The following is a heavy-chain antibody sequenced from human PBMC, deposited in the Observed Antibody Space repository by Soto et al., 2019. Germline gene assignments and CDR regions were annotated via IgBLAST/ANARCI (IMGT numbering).Heavy chain of an antibody. J-gene: IGHJ4*02. D-gene: IGHD6-6*01. CDR3: ARAPLSSSSAGFSVY. V-gene: IGHV1-18*04. CDR1: GYTFSSYG. Sequence: QVQLVQSGAEVKKPGASVRVSCKASGYTFSSYGINWVRQAPGQGPEWMGWVSPKNGNTNYAQKLQGRVTMPTDTSTSTAYMELKSLRYDDTALYFCARAPLSSSSAGFSVYWCQGTLVTVSS. CDR2: VSPKNGNT.